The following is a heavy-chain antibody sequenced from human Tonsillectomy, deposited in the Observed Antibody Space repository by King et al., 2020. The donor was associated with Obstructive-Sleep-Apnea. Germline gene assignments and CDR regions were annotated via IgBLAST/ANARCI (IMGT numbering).Heavy chain of an antibody. CDR2: MNPNSGNT. D-gene: IGHD1/OR15-1a*01. V-gene: IGHV1-8*01. CDR1: GYTFTSYD. CDR3: ARGSRTFGH. Sequence: VQLVESGAEVKKPGASVKVSCKASGYTFTSYDINWVRQATGQGLEWMGWMNPNSGNTGYAQMFQGRVTMTRNTSINTAYMELRSLISEDTAVYYCARGSRTFGHWGQGTLVTVSS. J-gene: IGHJ4*02.